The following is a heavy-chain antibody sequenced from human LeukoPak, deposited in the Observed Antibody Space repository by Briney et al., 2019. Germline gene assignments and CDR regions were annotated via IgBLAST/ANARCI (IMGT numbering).Heavy chain of an antibody. V-gene: IGHV1-18*01. CDR1: VYTFTDFG. Sequence: ASVKVSCKASVYTFTDFGFIWVRQPPAPGLEWVGCGSTYNGDTDYAKKFQDRVTMTTESSTQKTFMELRNLRSDDTAVYYCARAESMALYFLYWGQGTLVSVSS. CDR2: GSTYNGDT. J-gene: IGHJ4*02. D-gene: IGHD2-2*02. CDR3: ARAESMALYFLY.